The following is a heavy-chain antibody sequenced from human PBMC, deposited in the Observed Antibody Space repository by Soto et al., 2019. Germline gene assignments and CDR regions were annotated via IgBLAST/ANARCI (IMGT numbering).Heavy chain of an antibody. CDR1: GGSVSSGDFY. CDR2: ISYSGST. Sequence: SETLSLTCTVSGGSVSSGDFYWSWIRQPPGKGLEWIGYISYSGSTNYNPPLKSRLTISVDTSNNQFSLKLSSVTAADTAVYYCARGPWLAAGTLNSFDPWGKGTRVTV. CDR3: ARGPWLAAGTLNSFDP. J-gene: IGHJ5*02. V-gene: IGHV4-61*08. D-gene: IGHD6-13*01.